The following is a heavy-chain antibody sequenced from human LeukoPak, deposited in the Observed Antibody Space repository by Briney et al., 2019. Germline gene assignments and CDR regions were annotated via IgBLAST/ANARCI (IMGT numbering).Heavy chain of an antibody. CDR1: GYTFTSYG. D-gene: IGHD4-23*01. Sequence: ASVKVSCKASGYTFTSYGISWVRQAPGQGLEWMGWISAYNGNTNYAQKLQGRATMTTDTSTSTAYMELRSLRSDDTAVYYCATVVTDYYYYYMDVWGKGTTVTVSS. V-gene: IGHV1-18*01. CDR2: ISAYNGNT. CDR3: ATVVTDYYYYYMDV. J-gene: IGHJ6*03.